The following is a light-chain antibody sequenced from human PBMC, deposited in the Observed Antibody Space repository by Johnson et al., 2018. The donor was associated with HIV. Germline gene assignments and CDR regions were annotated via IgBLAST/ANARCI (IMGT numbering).Light chain of an antibody. J-gene: IGLJ1*01. CDR1: SSNIGNNY. CDR3: GTWDCSLSGV. CDR2: ENN. Sequence: QSILTQPPSVSAAPGQKVTISCSGSSSNIGNNYVSWYQQLPGTAPKLLIYENNKRPSGIPDRFSGSKSGTSATLGITGLQTGDAAYYYFGTWDCSLSGVFGTGTNVTVL. V-gene: IGLV1-51*02.